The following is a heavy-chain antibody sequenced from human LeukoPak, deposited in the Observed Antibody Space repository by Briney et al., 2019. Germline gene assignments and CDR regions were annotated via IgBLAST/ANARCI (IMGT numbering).Heavy chain of an antibody. CDR3: ARLVYSSSWYSGYFDY. Sequence: ASVKVSCKASGYTFTSYGISWVRQAPGQGLEGMGWISAYNGNTNYAQKLQGRVTMTTDTSTSPAYMELRSLRSDDTAVYYCARLVYSSSWYSGYFDYWGQGTLVTLSS. V-gene: IGHV1-18*01. CDR2: ISAYNGNT. D-gene: IGHD6-13*01. J-gene: IGHJ4*02. CDR1: GYTFTSYG.